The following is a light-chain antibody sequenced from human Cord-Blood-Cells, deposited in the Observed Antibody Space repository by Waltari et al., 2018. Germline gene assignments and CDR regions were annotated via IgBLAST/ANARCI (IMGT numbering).Light chain of an antibody. Sequence: QSALTQPRSVSGSPGQSVIISCTGTSSDVGGYNYVSWYQQHPGKAPKLMIYDVSKRPSGVPDRFSGSKSGNTASLTISGLQAEDEADYYCCSYAGSKVFGGGTKLTVL. CDR2: DVS. J-gene: IGLJ3*02. CDR3: CSYAGSKV. V-gene: IGLV2-11*01. CDR1: SSDVGGYNY.